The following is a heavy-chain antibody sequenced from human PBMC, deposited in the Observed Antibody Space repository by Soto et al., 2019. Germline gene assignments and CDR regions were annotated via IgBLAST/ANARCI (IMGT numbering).Heavy chain of an antibody. D-gene: IGHD3-10*01. CDR3: ARGIAMMRGVSQTPSFDY. Sequence: QVQLQESGPGLVTPSQTLSLTCTVSAGSINSGGYYWSWIRQHPGKGLEWIGYIYNSGSTYSNPSLKSRVTISLDTSKNRFSLTLSSVTAADTAVYCCARGIAMMRGVSQTPSFDYLGPGTMVSVSA. V-gene: IGHV4-31*03. CDR2: IYNSGST. J-gene: IGHJ4*02. CDR1: AGSINSGGYY.